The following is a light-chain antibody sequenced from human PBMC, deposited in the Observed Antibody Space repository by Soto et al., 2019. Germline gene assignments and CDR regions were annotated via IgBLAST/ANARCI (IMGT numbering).Light chain of an antibody. Sequence: DIQMTQSPSSVSSSVGDRVTITCRSSQCISSWLAWYQQKPGKAPKLLIYAASSLQSGVPSRFSGSGSGTDFTLTISRLHPEDFATYYCQPANSFPLTFGGGTKVEIK. CDR1: QCISSW. V-gene: IGKV1-12*01. CDR2: AAS. CDR3: QPANSFPLT. J-gene: IGKJ4*01.